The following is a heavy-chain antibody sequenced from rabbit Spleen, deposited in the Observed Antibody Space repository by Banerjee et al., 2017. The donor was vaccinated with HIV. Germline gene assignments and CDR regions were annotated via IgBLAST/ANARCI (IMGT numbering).Heavy chain of an antibody. CDR2: IYAGTTGTT. CDR3: ARDSAGREDFNL. Sequence: QSLEESGGGLVKPGASLTLTCKASGFSLNSGYDMCWVRQAPGKGLEWIGTIYAGTTGTTDYASWAKGRFTISKTSSTTVTLQMTSLTGADTATYFCARDSAGREDFNLWGPGTLVTVS. CDR1: GFSLNSGYD. J-gene: IGHJ4*01. D-gene: IGHD4-2*01. V-gene: IGHV1S40*01.